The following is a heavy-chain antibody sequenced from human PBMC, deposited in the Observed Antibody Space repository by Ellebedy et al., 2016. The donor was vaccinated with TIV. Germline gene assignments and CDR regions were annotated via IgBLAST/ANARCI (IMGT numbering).Heavy chain of an antibody. CDR1: GGSISSYY. D-gene: IGHD3-22*01. J-gene: IGHJ4*02. CDR2: IYYSGST. V-gene: IGHV4-59*01. CDR3: ARDSSYYDSSGYYPRGGY. Sequence: MPSETLSLTCTVSGGSISSYYWSWIRQPPGKGLEWIGYIYYSGSTNYNPSLKSRVTISVDTSKNQFSLKLSSVTAADTAVYYCARDSSYYDSSGYYPRGGYWGQGTLVTVSS.